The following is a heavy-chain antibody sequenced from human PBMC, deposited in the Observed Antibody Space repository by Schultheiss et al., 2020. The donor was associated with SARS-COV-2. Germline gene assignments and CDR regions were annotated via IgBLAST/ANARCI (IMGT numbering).Heavy chain of an antibody. CDR3: ARSTCSSTSCYLFYY. CDR1: GGSISSYY. J-gene: IGHJ4*02. D-gene: IGHD2-2*01. Sequence: LETLSLTCTVSGGSISSYYWSWIRQPPGKGLEWIGYIYYSGSTNYNPSLKSRVTISVDTSKNQFSLKLSSVTAADTAVYYCARSTCSSTSCYLFYYWGQGTLVTVSS. CDR2: IYYSGST. V-gene: IGHV4-59*08.